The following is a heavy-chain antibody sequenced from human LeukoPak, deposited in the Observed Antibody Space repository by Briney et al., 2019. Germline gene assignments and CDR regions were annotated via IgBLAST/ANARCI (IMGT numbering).Heavy chain of an antibody. D-gene: IGHD2-2*02. Sequence: GGSLRLSCAASGFTFSSFAMGWVRLAPGKGLQWISCIYGSNNNTYYTDSVTGRFTISRDNSKTTLSLQMNSLRAEDTAVYYCAKGISGSCYTGLGFWGQGTLVTVSS. J-gene: IGHJ4*02. CDR3: AKGISGSCYTGLGF. CDR1: GFTFSSFA. V-gene: IGHV3-23*05. CDR2: IYGSNNNT.